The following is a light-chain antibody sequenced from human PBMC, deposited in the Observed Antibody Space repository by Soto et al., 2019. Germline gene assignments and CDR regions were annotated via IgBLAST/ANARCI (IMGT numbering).Light chain of an antibody. CDR3: PHYNSYPLT. J-gene: IGKJ4*01. CDR1: QGIASS. CDR2: AAS. V-gene: IGKV1-9*01. Sequence: DIHLTQSPSFLSASVGDRVTITCRASQGIASSLAWYQQKAGKAPKLLIYAASTFESGVPSRFSGSGPGTEFTLTITSLQPDDFATEYCPHYNSYPLTFGGGTKVEIK.